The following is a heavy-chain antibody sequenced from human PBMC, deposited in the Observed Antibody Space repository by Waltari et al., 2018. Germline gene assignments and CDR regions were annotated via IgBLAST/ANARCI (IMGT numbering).Heavy chain of an antibody. Sequence: QVQLVESGGGVVQPGRSLRLSCAASGFTFSSYGMHWVRQAPGKGLEWVEGIWYDGSKKYYADSVKGRFTISRDNSKNTLYLQMNSLRAEDTAVYYCARGLYDSSGYPYAWGQGTLVTVSS. CDR1: GFTFSSYG. D-gene: IGHD3-22*01. CDR2: IWYDGSKK. CDR3: ARGLYDSSGYPYA. J-gene: IGHJ5*02. V-gene: IGHV3-33*01.